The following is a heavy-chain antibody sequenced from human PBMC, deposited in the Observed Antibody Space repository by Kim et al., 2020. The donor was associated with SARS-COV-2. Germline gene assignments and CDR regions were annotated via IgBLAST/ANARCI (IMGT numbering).Heavy chain of an antibody. V-gene: IGHV5-51*01. CDR1: GYSFITYW. D-gene: IGHD3-16*02. Sequence: GESLKISCKGSGYSFITYWIAWVRQMPGKGLEWMGIIYPGDSNLRYRPSFQGQVTISVDKSISTAYLQWSSLKASDTAMYYCARGLRLGQLSTEYDFWGQGTPVTVSS. J-gene: IGHJ4*02. CDR2: IYPGDSNL. CDR3: ARGLRLGQLSTEYDF.